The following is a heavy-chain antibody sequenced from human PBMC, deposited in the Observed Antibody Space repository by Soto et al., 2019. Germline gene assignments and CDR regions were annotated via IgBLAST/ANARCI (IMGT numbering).Heavy chain of an antibody. V-gene: IGHV3-9*01. J-gene: IGHJ4*02. CDR3: AHALTSIGGVLGDFFDS. CDR2: ISWDSGSI. D-gene: IGHD3-3*01. Sequence: EVQLVESGGGLVQPGRSLRLSCAASGFTFDDYAMHWVRQAPGKGLEWVSGISWDSGSIGYADSVKGRFTISRDNAKNSLNVHMNSLRDEDPALYYCAHALTSIGGVLGDFFDSWGQGNLVTVSS. CDR1: GFTFDDYA.